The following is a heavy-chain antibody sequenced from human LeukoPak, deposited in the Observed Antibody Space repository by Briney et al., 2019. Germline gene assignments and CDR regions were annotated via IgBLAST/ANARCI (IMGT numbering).Heavy chain of an antibody. CDR2: IYYSGST. CDR3: ARDDVLNWFDP. J-gene: IGHJ5*02. CDR1: GGSISSYY. V-gene: IGHV4-59*01. Sequence: SETPSLTCTLSGGSISSYYWSWIRQPPGKGLEWIGYIYYSGSTNYNPSLKSRVTISVDTSKNQFSLKLSSVTAADTAVYYCARDDVLNWFDPWGQGTLVTVSS. D-gene: IGHD2-15*01.